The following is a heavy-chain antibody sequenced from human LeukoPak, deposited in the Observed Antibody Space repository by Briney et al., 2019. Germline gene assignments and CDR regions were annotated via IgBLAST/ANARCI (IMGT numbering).Heavy chain of an antibody. CDR1: GGSFSGYY. CDR2: INHSGST. Sequence: SETLSLTCAVYGGSFSGYYWSWIRQPPGEGLEWIGEINHSGSTNYNPSLKSRVTISVDTSKNQFSLKLSSVTAADTAVYYCARGAGYYYVPFDPWGQGTLVTVSS. V-gene: IGHV4-34*01. J-gene: IGHJ5*02. D-gene: IGHD3-10*02. CDR3: ARGAGYYYVPFDP.